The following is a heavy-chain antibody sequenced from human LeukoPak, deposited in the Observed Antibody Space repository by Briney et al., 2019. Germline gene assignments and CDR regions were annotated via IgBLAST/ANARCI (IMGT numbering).Heavy chain of an antibody. D-gene: IGHD6-19*01. Sequence: ASETLSLTCTVSGGSISSGGYYWSWIRQHPGKGLEWIGYIYYSGSTYYNPSLKSRVTISVDTSKNQFSLKLSSVTAADTAVYYCARGPQSGWDYYYYYGMDVWGQGTTVTVSS. J-gene: IGHJ6*02. CDR1: GGSISSGGYY. CDR3: ARGPQSGWDYYYYYGMDV. V-gene: IGHV4-31*03. CDR2: IYYSGST.